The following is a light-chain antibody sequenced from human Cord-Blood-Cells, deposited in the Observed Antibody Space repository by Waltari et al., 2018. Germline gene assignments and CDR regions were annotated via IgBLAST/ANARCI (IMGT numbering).Light chain of an antibody. V-gene: IGKV2-28*01. CDR1: QSLLHSNGYNY. Sequence: DIVMTQSPLSLPVTPGEPASISCRSSQSLLHSNGYNYLDWNLQKPGQSPQLLIYWGSNRASGVPDRFSGSGSGTDFTLKISRVEAEDVGVYYCMQALQTPRTFGQGTKVEIK. J-gene: IGKJ1*01. CDR3: MQALQTPRT. CDR2: WGS.